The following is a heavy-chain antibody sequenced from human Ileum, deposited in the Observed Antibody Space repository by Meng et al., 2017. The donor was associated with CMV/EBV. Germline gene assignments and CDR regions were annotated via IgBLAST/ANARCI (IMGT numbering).Heavy chain of an antibody. CDR3: ARDSRLWNYIGYYYYYGMDV. J-gene: IGHJ6*02. CDR2: IYYSGST. CDR1: GRSVSSGSSY. V-gene: IGHV4-61*01. Sequence: GSLRLSCTVSGRSVSSGSSYWSWIRQPPGKGLDWIGYIYYSGSTNYNPSLKSRVTIAVDTSKNQFSLKLSSVTAADTAVYYCARDSRLWNYIGYYYYYGMDVWGQGTTVTVSS. D-gene: IGHD1-7*01.